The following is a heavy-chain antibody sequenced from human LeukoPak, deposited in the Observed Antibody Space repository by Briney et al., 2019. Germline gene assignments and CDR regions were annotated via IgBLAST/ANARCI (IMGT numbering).Heavy chain of an antibody. J-gene: IGHJ3*02. CDR2: IYTSGST. CDR3: ARDRGGWHAFDI. D-gene: IGHD6-19*01. V-gene: IGHV4-4*07. Sequence: SETLSLTCTVSGNSFGDYYWSWIRQPAGKGLEWIGRIYTSGSTNYNPSLKSRVTISVDTSKNQFSLKLSSVTAADTAVYCCARDRGGWHAFDIWGQGTMVTVSS. CDR1: GNSFGDYY.